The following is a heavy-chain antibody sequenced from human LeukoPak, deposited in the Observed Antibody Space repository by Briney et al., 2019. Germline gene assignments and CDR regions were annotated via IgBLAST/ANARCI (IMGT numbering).Heavy chain of an antibody. V-gene: IGHV3-30-3*01. CDR3: ASPLCGSSTSWDLEY. J-gene: IGHJ4*02. CDR2: ISYDGSNE. Sequence: GGSLRLSCAASGFTFSSYAMHWVRQAPGKGLEWVAVISYDGSNEYYADSVKGRFTISRDNSKNTLYLQMNSLRAEDTAVYYCASPLCGSSTSWDLEYWGQGTLVTVSS. CDR1: GFTFSSYA. D-gene: IGHD2-2*01.